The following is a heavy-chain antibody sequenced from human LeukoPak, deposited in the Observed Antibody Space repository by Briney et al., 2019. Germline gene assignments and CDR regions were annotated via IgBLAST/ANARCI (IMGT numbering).Heavy chain of an antibody. V-gene: IGHV3-23*01. J-gene: IGHJ4*01. CDR2: ISGSGGST. CDR1: GFTLSSYA. Sequence: GASLRLSCAASGFTLSSYAMSWVRQAPGKGLEWVPAISGSGGSTYYADSVKGRFTISRDNSKNTLYLQMNSLRAEDTAVYYCAKRGREYYDSSGYLDYWGHGTLVTVSS. D-gene: IGHD3-22*01. CDR3: AKRGREYYDSSGYLDY.